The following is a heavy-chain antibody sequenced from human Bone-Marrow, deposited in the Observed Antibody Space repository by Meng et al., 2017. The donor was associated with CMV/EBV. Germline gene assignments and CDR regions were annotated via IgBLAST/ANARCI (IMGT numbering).Heavy chain of an antibody. J-gene: IGHJ4*02. CDR1: GCIFTNYA. V-gene: IGHV1-46*01. Sequence: QVQLVQSGFELKKPGASVKVSGKASGCIFTNYAMNWVRQAPGQGLEWMGIINPSGGSTSYAQKFQGRVTMTRDTSTSTVYMELSSLRSEDTAVYYCARASVGYSGYESDYWGQGTLVTVSS. CDR3: ARASVGYSGYESDY. CDR2: INPSGGST. D-gene: IGHD5-12*01.